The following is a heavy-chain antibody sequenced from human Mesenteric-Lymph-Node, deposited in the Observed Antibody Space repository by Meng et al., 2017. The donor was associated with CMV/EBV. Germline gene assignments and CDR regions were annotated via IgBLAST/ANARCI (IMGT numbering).Heavy chain of an antibody. V-gene: IGHV1-69*10. Sequence: SVKVSCKASGGTFSNYAISWVRQAPGQGLEWMGGSVPVLGIANYAQKFQGRVTITADKSTSTAYMELSSLRSEDTAVYYCARDLVRKSDTYYYYYYGMDVWGQGTTVTVSS. CDR3: ARDLVRKSDTYYYYYYGMDV. J-gene: IGHJ6*02. CDR1: GGTFSNYA. CDR2: SVPVLGIA. D-gene: IGHD2-21*02.